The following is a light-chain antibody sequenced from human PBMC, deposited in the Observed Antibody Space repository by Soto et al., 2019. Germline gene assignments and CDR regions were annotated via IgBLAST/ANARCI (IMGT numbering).Light chain of an antibody. CDR2: EVS. Sequence: QSALTQPASVSGSPGQSITISCTGTSSDVGSYNLVSWYQQHPGKAPKLMIYEVSKRPSGVSNRFSGSKSGNTASLTISGLQAEDEADYYCCSYAGSSIPVVFGGGTQLTVL. J-gene: IGLJ2*01. CDR3: CSYAGSSIPVV. V-gene: IGLV2-23*02. CDR1: SSDVGSYNL.